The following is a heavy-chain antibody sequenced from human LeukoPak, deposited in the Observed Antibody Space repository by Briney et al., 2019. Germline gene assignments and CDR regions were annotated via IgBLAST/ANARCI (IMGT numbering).Heavy chain of an antibody. J-gene: IGHJ4*02. V-gene: IGHV3-30-3*01. D-gene: IGHD3-3*01. CDR1: GFTFSNYP. CDR3: ARQATEWNFDY. Sequence: HPGGSLRLSCAASGFTFSNYPMHWVRQAPGKGLEGVAVISYDGSNKYYADSVKGRFPISRENSKNTLYLQMNSLRAEDTAMYYCARQATEWNFDYWGQGTLVTVSS. CDR2: ISYDGSNK.